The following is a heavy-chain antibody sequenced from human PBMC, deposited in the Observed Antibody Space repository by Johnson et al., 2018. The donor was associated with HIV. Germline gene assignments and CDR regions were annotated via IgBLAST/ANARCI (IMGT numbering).Heavy chain of an antibody. CDR1: GFTFSSYA. CDR3: AREDSAFDI. CDR2: IRYDESNK. Sequence: QVQLVESGGGLVQPGGSLRLSCAASGFTFSSYAMHWVRQAPGKGLEWVAFIRYDESNKYYADSLKGRFTISRDNSKNTLYLQMNSLRAEDTAVYYCAREDSAFDIWGQGTMVTVSS. V-gene: IGHV3-30*02. J-gene: IGHJ3*02.